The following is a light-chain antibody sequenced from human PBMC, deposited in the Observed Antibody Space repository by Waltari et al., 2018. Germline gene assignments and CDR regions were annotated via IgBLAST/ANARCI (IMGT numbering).Light chain of an antibody. CDR3: QQSYSTPRT. J-gene: IGKJ1*01. V-gene: IGKV1-39*01. Sequence: DIQMTQSPSSLSASVGDRVTITCRASQSISSYLNWYQQKPGKAPNLLIYAASSVQSGVPSRFSGSGSGTDFTLTISSLRPEDFATYYCQQSYSTPRTFGQGTKVEIK. CDR2: AAS. CDR1: QSISSY.